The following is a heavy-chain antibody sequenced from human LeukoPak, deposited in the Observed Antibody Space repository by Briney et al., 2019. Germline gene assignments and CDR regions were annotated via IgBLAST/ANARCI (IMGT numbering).Heavy chain of an antibody. CDR3: ARWGGNDYYGSGSYPSARYYFDY. D-gene: IGHD3-10*01. V-gene: IGHV4-59*01. CDR2: IYYSGST. CDR1: GGSISSYY. J-gene: IGHJ4*02. Sequence: SETLSLTCTVSGGSISSYYWSWIRQPPGKGLEWIGYIYYSGSTNYNPSPKSRVTISVDTSKNQFSLKLSSVTAADTAVYYCARWGGNDYYGSGSYPSARYYFDYWGQGTLVTVSS.